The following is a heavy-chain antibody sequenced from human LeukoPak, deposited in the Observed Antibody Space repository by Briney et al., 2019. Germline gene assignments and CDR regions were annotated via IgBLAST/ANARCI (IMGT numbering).Heavy chain of an antibody. D-gene: IGHD1-26*01. CDR1: GGSITSGSYF. V-gene: IGHV4-61*02. J-gene: IGHJ4*02. Sequence: SETLSLTCTVSGGSITSGSYFWTWIRQPAGKGLEWLGRMQANGNTNYNPSLKSRVAISIDTSKNQFSLQLSSVTAADTAVYYCARGLSNAWEVQAYWGQGTLVTVSS. CDR3: ARGLSNAWEVQAY. CDR2: MQANGNT.